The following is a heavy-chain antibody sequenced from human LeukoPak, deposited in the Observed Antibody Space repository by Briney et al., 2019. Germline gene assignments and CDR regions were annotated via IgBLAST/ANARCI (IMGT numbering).Heavy chain of an antibody. V-gene: IGHV4-34*01. Sequence: SETLSLTCAVYGGSFSGYYWSWIRQPPGKGLEWVGEINHSGSTNYNPSLKRRVTISVDTSKNQFSLKLSSVTAADTAVYYCAREGDYGLGYWGQGTLVTVSS. D-gene: IGHD4-17*01. J-gene: IGHJ4*02. CDR2: INHSGST. CDR1: GGSFSGYY. CDR3: AREGDYGLGY.